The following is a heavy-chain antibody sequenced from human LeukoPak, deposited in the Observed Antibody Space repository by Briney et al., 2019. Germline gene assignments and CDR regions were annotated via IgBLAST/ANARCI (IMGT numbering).Heavy chain of an antibody. V-gene: IGHV4-34*01. CDR1: GGSFSGYY. CDR2: INHSGST. Sequence: SETLSLTCAVYGGSFSGYYWSWIRQPPGKGLEWIGEINHSGSTNYNPSLKSRVTISVDTSKNQFSLKLSSVTAADTAVYYCARSSGYYFGHDAFDIWGQGTMVTVSS. CDR3: ARSSGYYFGHDAFDI. D-gene: IGHD3-22*01. J-gene: IGHJ3*02.